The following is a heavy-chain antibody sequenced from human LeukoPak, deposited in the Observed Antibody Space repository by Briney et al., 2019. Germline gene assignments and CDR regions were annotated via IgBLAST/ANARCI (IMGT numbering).Heavy chain of an antibody. V-gene: IGHV3-43D*03. CDR2: ISWDGGST. D-gene: IGHD3-22*01. CDR1: GFTFDDYA. J-gene: IGHJ6*03. Sequence: PGGSLRLSCAASGFTFDDYAMHWVRQAPGKGLEWVSLISWDGGSTYYADSVKGRFTISRDNSKNSLYLQMNGLRAEDTALYYCAKDLWDSSGYYYMDVWGKGTTVTVSS. CDR3: AKDLWDSSGYYYMDV.